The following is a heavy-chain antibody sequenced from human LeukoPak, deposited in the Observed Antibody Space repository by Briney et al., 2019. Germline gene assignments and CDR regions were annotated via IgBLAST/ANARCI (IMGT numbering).Heavy chain of an antibody. CDR2: ISGSGDNT. CDR3: AKRSGYTTGWFFDF. V-gene: IGHV3-23*01. J-gene: IGHJ4*02. D-gene: IGHD6-19*01. CDR1: GFSFSSYA. Sequence: PGGSLRLSCAASGFSFSSYAMSWVRQAPGKGLEGVSSISGSGDNTYYAESVKGRFTISRDNSKNTLFLQMNSLRAEDTAVLYCAKRSGYTTGWFFDFWGQGTLVTVSS.